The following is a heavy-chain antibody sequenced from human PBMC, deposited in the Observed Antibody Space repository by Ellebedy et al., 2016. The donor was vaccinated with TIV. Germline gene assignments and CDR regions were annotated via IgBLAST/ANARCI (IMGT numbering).Heavy chain of an antibody. Sequence: GGSLRLSCAASGFTLGTYWMTWVRQAPGKGLEWVATIKQGGSEKYYVDSVKGRFTISRDNAKNSLYLQMNSLRAEDTAVYYCARIPRGSHDAFDIWGQGKMVTVSS. CDR1: GFTLGTYW. CDR3: ARIPRGSHDAFDI. D-gene: IGHD3-10*01. J-gene: IGHJ3*02. CDR2: IKQGGSEK. V-gene: IGHV3-7*03.